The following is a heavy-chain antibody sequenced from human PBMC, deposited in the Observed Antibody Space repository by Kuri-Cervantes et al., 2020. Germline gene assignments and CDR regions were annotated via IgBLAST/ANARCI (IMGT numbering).Heavy chain of an antibody. Sequence: SVKVSCKASGGTFSSYAISWVRQAPGQGLEWMGGIIPIFGTANYAQKLQGRVTMTTDTSTSTAYMELRSLRSDDTAVYYCARDSDYYGSGSYYPFGYYYYYMDVWGKGTTVTVSS. CDR3: ARDSDYYGSGSYYPFGYYYYYMDV. CDR1: GGTFSSYA. J-gene: IGHJ6*03. V-gene: IGHV1-69*05. CDR2: IIPIFGTA. D-gene: IGHD3-10*01.